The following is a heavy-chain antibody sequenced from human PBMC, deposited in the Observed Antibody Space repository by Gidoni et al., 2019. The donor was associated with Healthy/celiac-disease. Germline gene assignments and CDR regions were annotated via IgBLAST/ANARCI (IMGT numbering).Heavy chain of an antibody. CDR2: ISYDGSNK. D-gene: IGHD4-17*01. J-gene: IGHJ4*02. CDR3: ARAPTVTTYLDY. Sequence: QVQLVESGGGVVQPGRSLRLSCAASGFTFSSYAMHWVRQAPGKGLEWVAVISYDGSNKYYAESVKGRFTISRDNSKNTLYLQMNSLRAEDTAVYYCARAPTVTTYLDYWGQGTLVTVSS. CDR1: GFTFSSYA. V-gene: IGHV3-30*01.